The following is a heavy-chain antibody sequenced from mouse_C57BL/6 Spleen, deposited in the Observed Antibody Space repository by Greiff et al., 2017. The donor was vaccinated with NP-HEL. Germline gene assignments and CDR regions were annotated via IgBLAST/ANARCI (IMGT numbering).Heavy chain of an antibody. CDR1: GYTFTSYG. CDR2: IYPRSGNT. V-gene: IGHV1-81*01. CDR3: ARSENYYGSSYYFDY. D-gene: IGHD1-1*01. Sequence: LQESGAELARPGASVKLSCKASGYTFTSYGISWVKQRTGQGLEWIGEIYPRSGNTYYNEKFKGKATLTADKSSSTAYMELRSLTSEDSAVYFCARSENYYGSSYYFDYWGQGTTLTVSS. J-gene: IGHJ2*01.